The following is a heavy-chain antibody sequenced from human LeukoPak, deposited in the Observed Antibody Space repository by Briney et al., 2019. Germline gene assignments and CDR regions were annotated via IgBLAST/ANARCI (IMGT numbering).Heavy chain of an antibody. CDR2: ISGSGSGT. Sequence: GGSLRLSCAASGFTFSSYAMTWVRQAPGKGLEWVSGISGSGSGTYYVDSVKGRFTISSDNSKNTLYLQMNSLRAEDTAVYYCARDPSYYYDSMAYDYWGQGTLVTVSS. CDR1: GFTFSSYA. D-gene: IGHD3-22*01. V-gene: IGHV3-23*01. J-gene: IGHJ4*02. CDR3: ARDPSYYYDSMAYDY.